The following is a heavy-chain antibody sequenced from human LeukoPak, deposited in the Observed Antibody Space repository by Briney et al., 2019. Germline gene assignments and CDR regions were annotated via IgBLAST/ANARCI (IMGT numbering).Heavy chain of an antibody. V-gene: IGHV1-69*01. J-gene: IGHJ4*02. CDR1: GGTFSSYA. D-gene: IGHD6-13*01. Sequence: SVKVSCKASGGTFSSYAISWVRQAPGQGLEWMGGIIPIFGTANYAQKFQGRVTITADESTSTAYMELSSLRSEYTAVYYCAREGGSGSSWYYFDYWGQGTLVTVSS. CDR3: AREGGSGSSWYYFDY. CDR2: IIPIFGTA.